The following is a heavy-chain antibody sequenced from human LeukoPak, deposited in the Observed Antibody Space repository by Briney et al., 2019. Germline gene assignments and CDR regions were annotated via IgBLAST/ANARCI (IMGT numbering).Heavy chain of an antibody. Sequence: GGSLRLSCAASGFTFSGSAMHWVRQASGKGLEWVGRIRSKANSYATAYAASVKGRFTISRDDSKNTAYLQMNSLKTEDTAVYYCTRLAVPAAYYYYGMDVWGQGTTVTASS. CDR2: IRSKANSYAT. V-gene: IGHV3-73*01. D-gene: IGHD2-2*01. J-gene: IGHJ6*02. CDR3: TRLAVPAAYYYYGMDV. CDR1: GFTFSGSA.